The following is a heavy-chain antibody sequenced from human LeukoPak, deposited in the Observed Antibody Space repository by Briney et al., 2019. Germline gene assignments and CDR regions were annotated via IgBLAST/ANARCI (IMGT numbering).Heavy chain of an antibody. CDR1: GGSFSGYY. CDR3: ARGRFEFGELLLYYGMDV. J-gene: IGHJ6*02. CDR2: INHSGST. V-gene: IGHV4-34*01. D-gene: IGHD3-10*01. Sequence: PSETLSLTCAVYGGSFSGYYWSWIRQPPGEGLEWIGEINHSGSTNYNPSLKSRVTMSVDTSKNQFSLKLSSVTAADTAVYYCARGRFEFGELLLYYGMDVWGQGTTVTVSS.